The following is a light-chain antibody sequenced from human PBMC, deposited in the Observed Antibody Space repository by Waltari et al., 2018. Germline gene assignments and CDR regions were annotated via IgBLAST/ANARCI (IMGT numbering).Light chain of an antibody. CDR3: CSYAGRYTSV. J-gene: IGLJ2*01. CDR1: NSDVGAYNY. V-gene: IGLV2-11*01. Sequence: QSALTQPRSVSGSPGQSLTLSCPGTNSDVGAYNYVSWYQQPPGQPPKLVLYDVDKRPSGVPDRFSGSKAGNTASLTISGLQADDEADYYCCSYAGRYTSVFGGGTKVTVL. CDR2: DVD.